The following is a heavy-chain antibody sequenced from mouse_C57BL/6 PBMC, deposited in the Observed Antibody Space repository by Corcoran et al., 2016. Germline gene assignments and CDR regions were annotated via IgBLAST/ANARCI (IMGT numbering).Heavy chain of an antibody. CDR1: GYTFTDYY. CDR3: ARSDYYGSSSAWFAY. Sequence: EVQLQQSGPELVKPGASVKISCKASGYTFTDYYMNWVKQSHGKSLEWIGDINPNNGGTSYNQKFKGKATLTVDKSSSTAYMELRSLTSEDSAVYYCARSDYYGSSSAWFAYWGQGLWSLSLQ. CDR2: INPNNGGT. D-gene: IGHD1-1*01. V-gene: IGHV1-26*01. J-gene: IGHJ3*01.